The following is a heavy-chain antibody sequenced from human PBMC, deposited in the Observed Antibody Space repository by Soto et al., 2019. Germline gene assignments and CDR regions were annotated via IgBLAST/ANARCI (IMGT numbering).Heavy chain of an antibody. Sequence: LILSCAASGFTFSSYAMHWVRQAPCKGLEWVAVISYDGSNKYYADSVKGRFTISRDNSKNTLYLQMNSLRAEDTAVYYCARDEGGSSGLFDYWGQGTLVTVSS. CDR2: ISYDGSNK. CDR1: GFTFSSYA. D-gene: IGHD6-25*01. J-gene: IGHJ4*02. CDR3: ARDEGGSSGLFDY. V-gene: IGHV3-30-3*01.